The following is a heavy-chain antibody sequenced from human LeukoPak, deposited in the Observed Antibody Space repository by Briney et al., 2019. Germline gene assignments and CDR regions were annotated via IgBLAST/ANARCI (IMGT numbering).Heavy chain of an antibody. J-gene: IGHJ4*02. Sequence: PRGSLRLSSAAAGFTFSSHGMSWVRQGPGKGLEWVSAISGGGGSTYYADSVKGRFTISRDNSKNMLYLQMNSLRAEDTGVYYCAKDMLASGNYGFSDYWGQGTLVTVSS. CDR2: ISGGGGST. V-gene: IGHV3-23*01. CDR1: GFTFSSHG. CDR3: AKDMLASGNYGFSDY. D-gene: IGHD3-10*01.